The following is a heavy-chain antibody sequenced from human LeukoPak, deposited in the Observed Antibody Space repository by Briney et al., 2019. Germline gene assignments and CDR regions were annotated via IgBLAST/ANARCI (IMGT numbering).Heavy chain of an antibody. D-gene: IGHD3-22*01. CDR1: GASISSSY. V-gene: IGHV4-59*01. CDR3: VRGNYDNRGYSNAFDI. Sequence: KPSGTLSLTCTVSGASISSSYWSWLRQAPGKRLEWIGYIYYNGNTNSNPSLKSRVTISADTSKNQFSLKLNSVTAADTAVYYCVRGNYDNRGYSNAFDIWGQGAMVTVSS. CDR2: IYYNGNT. J-gene: IGHJ3*02.